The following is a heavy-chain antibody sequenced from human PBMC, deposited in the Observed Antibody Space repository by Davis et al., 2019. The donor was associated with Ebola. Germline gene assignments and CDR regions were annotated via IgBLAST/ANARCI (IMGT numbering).Heavy chain of an antibody. CDR3: AHRVPSSRDYNSGTFDY. CDR1: GFSLKTSGVG. CDR2: IYWTDDK. J-gene: IGHJ4*02. V-gene: IGHV2-5*01. D-gene: IGHD4-11*01. Sequence: SGPTLVKPTQTLTLTCTFSGFSLKTSGVGVAWFRQPPGKALEWLIFIYWTDDKRYNSSLKNRIFVTKDTSKNQVVLQITTMDPVDAATYFCAHRVPSSRDYNSGTFDYWGQGLPVTVST.